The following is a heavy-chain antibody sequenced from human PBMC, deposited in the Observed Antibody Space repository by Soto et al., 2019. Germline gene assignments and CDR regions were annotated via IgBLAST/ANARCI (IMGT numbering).Heavy chain of an antibody. CDR2: IYHSGST. CDR1: GGSISSSNW. J-gene: IGHJ4*02. CDR3: ASKAYQLQSPYFDY. D-gene: IGHD2-2*01. Sequence: SETLSLTCAVSGGSISSSNWWSWVRQPPGKGLEWIGEIYHSGSTNYNPSLKSRVTISVDKSKNQFSLKLSSVTAADTAVYYCASKAYQLQSPYFDYWGQETLVTVSS. V-gene: IGHV4-4*02.